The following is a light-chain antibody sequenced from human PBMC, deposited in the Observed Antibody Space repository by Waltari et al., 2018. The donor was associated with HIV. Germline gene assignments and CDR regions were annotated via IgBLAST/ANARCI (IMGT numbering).Light chain of an antibody. CDR1: QSLVYSDGNTY. V-gene: IGKV2-30*01. CDR2: KVS. Sequence: DVVMTQSPLSLPVTLGQPASLSCRSRQSLVYSDGNTYLSWFHQRPGQSPRRLIYKVSNRDSGVPDRISGSGSGTDFTLKISRVEAEDVGIDYCMQGTHWPPWTFGQGTKVEIK. J-gene: IGKJ1*01. CDR3: MQGTHWPPWT.